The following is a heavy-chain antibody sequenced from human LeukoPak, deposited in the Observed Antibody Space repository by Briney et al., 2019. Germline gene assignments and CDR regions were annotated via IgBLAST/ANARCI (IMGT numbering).Heavy chain of an antibody. Sequence: GGSLRLPCAASGFTFSRYSMNWVRQAPGKGLEWVASISGTSIYIYYRDSVKGRFTISRDNANSSLYLQMNSLRAEDTAVYYCARDLSYSRDDAFDIWGQGTMVTVSS. V-gene: IGHV3-21*01. CDR2: ISGTSIYI. CDR3: ARDLSYSRDDAFDI. D-gene: IGHD3-22*01. CDR1: GFTFSRYS. J-gene: IGHJ3*02.